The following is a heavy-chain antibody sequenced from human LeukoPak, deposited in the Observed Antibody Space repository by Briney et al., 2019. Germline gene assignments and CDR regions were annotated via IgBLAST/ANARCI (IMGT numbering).Heavy chain of an antibody. V-gene: IGHV3-30*02. Sequence: GGSLRLSCAASAFTFRSYGMHWVRQAPGKGLEWVAFIRWDGSDKYYADSVKGRFTISRDNSKNTLFLQMNSLRAEDTAVFYCAKDLGLGTDEGLDYWGQGTLVTVSS. D-gene: IGHD1-26*01. CDR3: AKDLGLGTDEGLDY. CDR2: IRWDGSDK. CDR1: AFTFRSYG. J-gene: IGHJ4*02.